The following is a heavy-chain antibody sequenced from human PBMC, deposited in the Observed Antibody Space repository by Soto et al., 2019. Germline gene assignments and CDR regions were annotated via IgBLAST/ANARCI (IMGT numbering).Heavy chain of an antibody. CDR3: AKAIEQAPVSYLDH. V-gene: IGHV3-30*18. J-gene: IGHJ2*01. Sequence: QVHLVESGGGVVQPGGSLRLSCAASGFSFSNFGMHWVRQAPGKGLEWVTVISYDGRYKYYADSVKGRFTISRDNSKNTLYLHVNSLRAADTAVYYCAKAIEQAPVSYLDHWGRGTLVTVSS. CDR2: ISYDGRYK. D-gene: IGHD3-22*01. CDR1: GFSFSNFG.